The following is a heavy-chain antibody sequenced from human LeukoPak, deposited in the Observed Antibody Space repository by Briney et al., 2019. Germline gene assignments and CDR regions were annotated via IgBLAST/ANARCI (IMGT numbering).Heavy chain of an antibody. CDR1: AFIFSGHW. V-gene: IGHV3-30-3*01. D-gene: IGHD3-10*01. CDR2: MSYDENTK. J-gene: IGHJ6*02. Sequence: GGSLRLSCEGSAFIFSGHWMNWVRQTPGTGLEWVAVMSYDENTKYYADSVKGRFTISRDNSKNTLFLQMNSLRPEDTAVYSCARDDQSVTMGRGQVYYYYYGMDVWGQGTTVTVSS. CDR3: ARDDQSVTMGRGQVYYYYYGMDV.